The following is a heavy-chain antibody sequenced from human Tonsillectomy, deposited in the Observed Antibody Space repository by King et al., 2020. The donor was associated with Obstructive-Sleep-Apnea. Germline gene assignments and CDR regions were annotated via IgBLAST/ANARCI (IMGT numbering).Heavy chain of an antibody. V-gene: IGHV5-51*01. CDR3: ASQVIVPGGPLRFNFYGIDV. D-gene: IGHD2-21*01. CDR1: GYRFTSYW. CDR2: IYPGDSDT. Sequence: VQLVQSGAEVKKPGESLKISCKGSGYRFTSYWIGWVRQMPGKGLEWMGTIYPGDSDTRYSPSFQGQVTISADKSINTAYLQWSSLKASDTAIYYCASQVIVPGGPLRFNFYGIDVWGQGTTVTVSS. J-gene: IGHJ6*02.